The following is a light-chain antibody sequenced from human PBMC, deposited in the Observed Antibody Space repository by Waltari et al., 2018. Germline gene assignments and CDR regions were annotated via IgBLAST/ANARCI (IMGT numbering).Light chain of an antibody. V-gene: IGKV2-30*02. CDR2: NVS. J-gene: IGKJ1*01. Sequence: DVVMTQSPLSLPVTLGQPASISCMSTQSLVHSAGDTSLNWFHQSPGQSPRRLIYNVSKRDSGVPDRFSGSGSGTHFTLKISTVEAEDVGIYYCMQTTHGPPWTFGPGTKVEIK. CDR3: MQTTHGPPWT. CDR1: QSLVHSAGDTS.